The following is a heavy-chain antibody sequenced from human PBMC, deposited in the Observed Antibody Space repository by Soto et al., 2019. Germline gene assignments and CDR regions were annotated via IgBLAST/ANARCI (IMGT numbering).Heavy chain of an antibody. V-gene: IGHV4-34*01. CDR3: ARVGFLRFLEWSDYYYYMDV. CDR2: INHSGST. Sequence: SDTLSLTCAVYGGSFSGYYWSWIRQPPGKGLEWIGEINHSGSTNYNPSLKSRVTISVDTSKNQFSLKLSSVTAADTAVYYCARVGFLRFLEWSDYYYYMDVWGKGTTVTVSS. CDR1: GGSFSGYY. D-gene: IGHD3-3*01. J-gene: IGHJ6*03.